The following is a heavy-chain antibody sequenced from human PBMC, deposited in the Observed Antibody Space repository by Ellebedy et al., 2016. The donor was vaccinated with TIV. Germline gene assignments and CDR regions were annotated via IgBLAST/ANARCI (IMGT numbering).Heavy chain of an antibody. CDR3: ARGRSSGRTAFDV. CDR1: GFTFSSYW. D-gene: IGHD3-10*01. CDR2: IKQDGSEK. V-gene: IGHV3-7*03. J-gene: IGHJ3*01. Sequence: GGSLRLXXAASGFTFSSYWMSWVRQAPGKGLEWVANIKQDGSEKYYVDSVKGRFTISRDNAKNSLYLQMNSLRAEDTAVYYCARGRSSGRTAFDVWGQGTMVPVSS.